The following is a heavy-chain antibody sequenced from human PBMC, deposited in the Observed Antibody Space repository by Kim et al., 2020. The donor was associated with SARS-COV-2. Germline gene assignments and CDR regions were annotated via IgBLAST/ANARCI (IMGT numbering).Heavy chain of an antibody. CDR2: ISYDGSNK. Sequence: GGSLRLFCAASGFTFSSYAMHWVRQAPGKGLEWVAVISYDGSNKYYADSVKGRFTISRDNSKNTLYLQMNSLRAEDTAVYYCARGPHCSGGSCSWGFDYWGQGTLVTVSS. J-gene: IGHJ4*02. CDR3: ARGPHCSGGSCSWGFDY. V-gene: IGHV3-30*04. D-gene: IGHD2-15*01. CDR1: GFTFSSYA.